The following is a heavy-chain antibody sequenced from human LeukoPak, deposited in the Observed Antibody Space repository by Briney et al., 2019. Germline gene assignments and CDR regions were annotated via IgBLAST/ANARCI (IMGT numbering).Heavy chain of an antibody. CDR2: INSDGSSI. D-gene: IGHD5-12*01. V-gene: IGHV3-74*03. CDR3: AREGRVSGYDFDC. Sequence: PGGSLRLSCAASGFTFNSYWMHWVRQAPGKGLVWVSRINSDGSSITYADSVKGRFTISRDNAKNTPYLQMNSLRVEDTAVYNCAREGRVSGYDFDCWGQGTLVTISS. J-gene: IGHJ4*02. CDR1: GFTFNSYW.